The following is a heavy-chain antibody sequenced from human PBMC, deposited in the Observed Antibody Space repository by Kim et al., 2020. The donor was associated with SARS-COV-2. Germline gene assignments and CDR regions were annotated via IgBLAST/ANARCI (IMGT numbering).Heavy chain of an antibody. Sequence: GGSLSLSCAASGFTFGNYAMYWVRQAPGKGLEWVAGISWNGRSLAHADSVEGRFTISSDNAKNSLFLQMNSLRPEDTGMYYCAKAIAGRFLEGSKGFDPWGQGTPVT. CDR3: AKAIAGRFLEGSKGFDP. CDR1: GFTFGNYA. V-gene: IGHV3-9*01. J-gene: IGHJ5*02. D-gene: IGHD3-3*01. CDR2: ISWNGRSL.